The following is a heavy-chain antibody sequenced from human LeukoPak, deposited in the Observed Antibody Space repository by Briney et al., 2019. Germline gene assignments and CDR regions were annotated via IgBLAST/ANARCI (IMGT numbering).Heavy chain of an antibody. Sequence: SQTLSLTCAISGDSVSSNSAAWNWIRQSPSRGLEWLGRTYYRSKWYNDYAVSVKSRITINPDTSKNQFSLQLNSVTPEDTAVYYCARARGKKGEPSWDPFMDVWGQGTTVTVSS. CDR1: GDSVSSNSAA. V-gene: IGHV6-1*01. CDR3: ARARGKKGEPSWDPFMDV. J-gene: IGHJ6*02. CDR2: TYYRSKWYN. D-gene: IGHD1-14*01.